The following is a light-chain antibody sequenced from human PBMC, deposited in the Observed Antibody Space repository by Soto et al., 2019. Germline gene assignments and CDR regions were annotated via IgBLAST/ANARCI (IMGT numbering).Light chain of an antibody. CDR3: QQHGTSPPT. Sequence: EIVLTQSPGTLSLSPGERATLSCRASQSVYRSYLAWYQQKPGQPPRLLMHGASSRATGIPDRFSGSGSGTDFTLTISRLEPEDFAVYSCQQHGTSPPTFGGGTKVEIK. J-gene: IGKJ4*01. V-gene: IGKV3-20*01. CDR1: QSVYRSY. CDR2: GAS.